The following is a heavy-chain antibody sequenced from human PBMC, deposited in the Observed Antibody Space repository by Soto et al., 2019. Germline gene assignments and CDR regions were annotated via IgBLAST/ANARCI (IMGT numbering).Heavy chain of an antibody. D-gene: IGHD3-9*01. CDR3: ALDILTGYHDY. CDR2: INPNSGGT. Sequence: ASVKVSCKASGYTFTGYYMHWVRQAPGQGLEWMGWINPNSGGTNYAQKFQGRVTMTRDTSISTAYMELSRRISDDTAVYYCALDILTGYHDYWGQGTLVTRSS. V-gene: IGHV1-2*02. CDR1: GYTFTGYY. J-gene: IGHJ4*02.